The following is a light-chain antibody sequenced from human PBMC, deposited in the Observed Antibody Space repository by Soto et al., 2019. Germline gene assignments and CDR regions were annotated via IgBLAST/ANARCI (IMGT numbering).Light chain of an antibody. J-gene: IGKJ1*01. CDR2: GAS. Sequence: FFPRISDTLSCRVSQSVSSSFLAWYQQKPGQAPRLLIYGASSRATGIPDRFSGSGSGTDFTLTISRLEPEDFAVYYCKQYGSSRTWTCGQGTKVEI. V-gene: IGKV3-20*01. CDR1: QSVSSSF. CDR3: KQYGSSRTWT.